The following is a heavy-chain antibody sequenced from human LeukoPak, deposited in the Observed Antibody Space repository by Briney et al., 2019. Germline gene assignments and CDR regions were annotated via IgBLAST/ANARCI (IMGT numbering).Heavy chain of an antibody. D-gene: IGHD5-18*01. CDR1: GFIFGDYA. CDR3: AKGSHGYSSWFDP. V-gene: IGHV3-49*03. CDR2: IRSKAYGGTK. Sequence: GRSLRLSCTSSGFIFGDYAMSWFRQAPGKGLEWVGLIRSKAYGGTKEYAASVKGRFTISRDDSKTIVHLEMNSLQSDDTGVYYCAKGSHGYSSWFDPWGQGPLVTVSS. J-gene: IGHJ5*02.